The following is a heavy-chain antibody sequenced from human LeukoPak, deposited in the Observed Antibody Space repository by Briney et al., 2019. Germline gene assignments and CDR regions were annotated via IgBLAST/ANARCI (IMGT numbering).Heavy chain of an antibody. CDR1: GFTFSTYT. J-gene: IGHJ4*02. Sequence: GGSLRLSCAASGFTFSTYTMNWVRQAPGKGLEWVSSISSGSSYIYYADSMKGRLTISRDNAKNSLYLQMNSLRVEDTAVYYCASAGSGDYWGQGTLVTVSS. D-gene: IGHD2-15*01. CDR2: ISSGSSYI. V-gene: IGHV3-21*01. CDR3: ASAGSGDY.